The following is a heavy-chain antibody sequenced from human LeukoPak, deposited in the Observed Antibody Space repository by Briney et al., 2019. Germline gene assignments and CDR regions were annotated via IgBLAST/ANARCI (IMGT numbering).Heavy chain of an antibody. CDR3: AKDLARGNPYFDY. Sequence: PGGSLRLSCAASGFTFSSYAMSWVRQAPGKGLEWVSAIRGSGGSTYYADPVKGRFTISRDNSKNTLYLQMNSLRAEDTAVYYCAKDLARGNPYFDYWGQGTLVTVSS. J-gene: IGHJ4*02. CDR1: GFTFSSYA. V-gene: IGHV3-23*01. D-gene: IGHD1-14*01. CDR2: IRGSGGST.